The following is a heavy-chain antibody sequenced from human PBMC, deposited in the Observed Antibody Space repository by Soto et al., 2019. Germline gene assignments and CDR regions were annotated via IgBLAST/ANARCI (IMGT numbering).Heavy chain of an antibody. CDR2: INHSGST. J-gene: IGHJ4*02. V-gene: IGHV4-34*01. Sequence: SETLSLTCAVYGESFSGDFWSWIRHHPGKGLEWIGEINHSGSTNYNPSLKSRVTISVDTSKNQFSLKLSSVTAADTAVYYCARGRLQNRYPFDYWGQGTLVTVSS. CDR3: ARGRLQNRYPFDY. D-gene: IGHD5-12*01. CDR1: GESFSGDF.